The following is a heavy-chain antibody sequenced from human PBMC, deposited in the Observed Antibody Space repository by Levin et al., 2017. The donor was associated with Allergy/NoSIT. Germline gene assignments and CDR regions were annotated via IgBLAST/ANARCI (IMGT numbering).Heavy chain of an antibody. CDR1: GFTFSGYT. J-gene: IGHJ4*02. CDR2: ISSSSSTI. Sequence: TGGSLRLSCAASGFTFSGYTMNWVRQAPGKGLEWVSYISSSSSTIYYADSVKGRFTISRDNAKNSLYLQMNSLRVEDTAVYYCARDDGGYSLGCWGQGTLVTVSS. CDR3: ARDDGGYSLGC. V-gene: IGHV3-48*01. D-gene: IGHD5-18*01.